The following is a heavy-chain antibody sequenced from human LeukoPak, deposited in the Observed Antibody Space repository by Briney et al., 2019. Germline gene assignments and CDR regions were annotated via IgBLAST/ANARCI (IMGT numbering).Heavy chain of an antibody. CDR2: IIPIFGIA. D-gene: IGHD1-26*01. V-gene: IGHV1-69*04. CDR3: AREGGGSYLYYFDY. CDR1: GGTFSSYA. J-gene: IGHJ4*02. Sequence: ASVKVSCKASGGTFSSYAISWVRQAPGQGLEWMGRIIPIFGIANYAQKFQGRVTTTADKSTSTAYMELSSLRSEDTAVYYCAREGGGSYLYYFDYWGQGTLVTVSS.